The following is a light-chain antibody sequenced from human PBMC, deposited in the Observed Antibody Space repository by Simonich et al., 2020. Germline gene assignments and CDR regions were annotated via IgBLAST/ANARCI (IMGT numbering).Light chain of an antibody. CDR2: DDS. J-gene: IGLJ2*01. CDR3: QVWDSSSDVV. CDR1: NIGIKS. V-gene: IGLV3-21*03. Sequence: SYVLTQPPSVSVAPGKTSRITCGGNNIGIKSVHWYQQKPGQAPVLVVYDDSSRPSGIPERFSGSNSGNTATLTISRVEAGDEADYYCQVWDSSSDVVFGGGTKLTVL.